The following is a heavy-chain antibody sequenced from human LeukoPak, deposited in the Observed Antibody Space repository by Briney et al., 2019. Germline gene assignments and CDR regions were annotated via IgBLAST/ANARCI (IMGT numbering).Heavy chain of an antibody. CDR1: GGTFSSYA. J-gene: IGHJ6*02. CDR2: IIPIFGTA. Sequence: GASVKVSCKASGGTFSSYAISWVRQALGQGLEWMGGIIPIFGTANYAQKFQGRVTITADESTSTAYMELSSLRSEDTAVYYCAVSMRGVPGYYYGMDVWGQGTTVTVSS. CDR3: AVSMRGVPGYYYGMDV. V-gene: IGHV1-69*13. D-gene: IGHD3-10*01.